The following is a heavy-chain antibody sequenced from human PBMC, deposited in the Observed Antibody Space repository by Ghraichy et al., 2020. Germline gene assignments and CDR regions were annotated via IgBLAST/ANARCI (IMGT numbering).Heavy chain of an antibody. CDR3: AKDEGYNLGKVDY. CDR2: ISWNSGSI. CDR1: GFTFDDYA. Sequence: GGSLRLSCAASGFTFDDYAMHWVRQAPGKGLEWVSGISWNSGSIGYADSVKGRFTISRDNAKNSLYLQMNSLRAEDTALYYCAKDEGYNLGKVDYWGQGTLVTVSS. V-gene: IGHV3-9*01. D-gene: IGHD1-14*01. J-gene: IGHJ4*02.